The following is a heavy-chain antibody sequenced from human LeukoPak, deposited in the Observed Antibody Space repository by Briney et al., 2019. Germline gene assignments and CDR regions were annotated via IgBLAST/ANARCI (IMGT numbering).Heavy chain of an antibody. D-gene: IGHD2-15*01. CDR3: AKMGEGVVVVAATCLGY. CDR2: ISGSGGST. V-gene: IGHV3-23*01. J-gene: IGHJ4*02. Sequence: PGGSLRLSCAASGFTFSSYGMSWVRQAPGKGLEWVSAISGSGGSTYYADSVKGRFTISRDNSKNTLYLQMNSLRAEDTAVYYCAKMGEGVVVVAATCLGYWGQGTLVTVSS. CDR1: GFTFSSYG.